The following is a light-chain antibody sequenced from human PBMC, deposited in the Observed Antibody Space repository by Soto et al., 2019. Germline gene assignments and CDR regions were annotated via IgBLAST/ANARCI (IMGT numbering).Light chain of an antibody. V-gene: IGKV3-20*01. CDR2: GAS. J-gene: IGKJ1*01. Sequence: EIVLTQSPATLSLSPGDRATLSCRASQTVTSNYLAWYQQKPGHPPRLLIYGASNRATGVPDRFSGGGPGTDFTLTISRLEPEDFAVFFCQQYSNTPWPFGQGTTVEIK. CDR1: QTVTSNY. CDR3: QQYSNTPWP.